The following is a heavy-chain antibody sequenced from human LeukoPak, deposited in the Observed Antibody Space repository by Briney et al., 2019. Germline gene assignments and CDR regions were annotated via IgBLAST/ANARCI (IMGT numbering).Heavy chain of an antibody. Sequence: GESLKISRKGSGYSFTSHWIGWVRQMPGKGLEWMGIIYPGDSDTRYSPSLQGQVAISADKSISTAYLQWSSLKASDTAMYYCARFGIAVAGTNYYYYMDVWGKGTTVTVSS. CDR1: GYSFTSHW. J-gene: IGHJ6*03. D-gene: IGHD6-19*01. V-gene: IGHV5-51*01. CDR3: ARFGIAVAGTNYYYYMDV. CDR2: IYPGDSDT.